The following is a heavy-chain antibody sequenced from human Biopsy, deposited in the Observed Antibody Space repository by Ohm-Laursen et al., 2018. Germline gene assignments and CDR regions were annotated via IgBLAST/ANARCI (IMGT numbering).Heavy chain of an antibody. D-gene: IGHD1-26*01. V-gene: IGHV4-59*01. Sequence: TPSLTCSVSGGSMTGYEWSWIRLAPGKGLGWIGYIYYSGGTKYNPSLASRVTFSVDMSKSQFSLKLYSVTAADTAVYYCARVEAGTYDALDIWGQGTLVAVSA. CDR1: GGSMTGYE. J-gene: IGHJ3*02. CDR3: ARVEAGTYDALDI. CDR2: IYYSGGT.